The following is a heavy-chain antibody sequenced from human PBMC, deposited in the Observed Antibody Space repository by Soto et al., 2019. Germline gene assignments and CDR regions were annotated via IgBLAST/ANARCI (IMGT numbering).Heavy chain of an antibody. CDR1: GGTFSRYS. CDR3: ARPYEGGYSSNHHYYYALDV. D-gene: IGHD3-22*01. V-gene: IGHV1-69*01. CDR2: IVPIFGTR. Sequence: QVQLVQSRAEVKKPGSSVKVSCKISGGTFSRYSISWVRQAPGQGLEWMGGIVPIFGTRNYAQKFQDRVTITTDESATTAHMELSNLRSEDTAVYYCARPYEGGYSSNHHYYYALDVWGQGTAVTVSS. J-gene: IGHJ6*02.